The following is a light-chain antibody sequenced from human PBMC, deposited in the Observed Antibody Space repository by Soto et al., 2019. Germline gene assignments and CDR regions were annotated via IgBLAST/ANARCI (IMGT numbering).Light chain of an antibody. CDR3: SSYTSSSTYV. V-gene: IGLV2-14*01. Sequence: QSVLTQPASVSGSPGQSITISCTGSSSDVGGHNYVSWYQQHPGRAPKLMIYEVSNRPSGVSNRFSGYKSGNTASLTMSGLQPADEADYYCSSYTSSSTYVFGTGTKVTVL. J-gene: IGLJ1*01. CDR2: EVS. CDR1: SSDVGGHNY.